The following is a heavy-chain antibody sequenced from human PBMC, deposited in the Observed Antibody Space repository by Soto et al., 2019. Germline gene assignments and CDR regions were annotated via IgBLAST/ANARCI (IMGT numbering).Heavy chain of an antibody. J-gene: IGHJ1*01. Sequence: EVQLLQSGGGLAQPGTSLRLSCAASGFTFKYYAMTWVRQAPGKGLEWVSTISGSGDKTDYADSVKGRFRVSRDNSKDTLYLPMASLRADDTALYYCARESKWYGGQYFQDWGQGTLVTVSS. D-gene: IGHD2-8*01. V-gene: IGHV3-23*01. CDR2: ISGSGDKT. CDR1: GFTFKYYA. CDR3: ARESKWYGGQYFQD.